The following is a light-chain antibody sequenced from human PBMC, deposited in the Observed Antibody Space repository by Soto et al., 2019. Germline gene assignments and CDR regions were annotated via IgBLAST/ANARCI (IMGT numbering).Light chain of an antibody. CDR2: EAS. Sequence: DIQMIQSPSTLSASVGDRVTITCRASQTIGRWVAWYQQKEGKAPRLLIYEASNLEVGVPSRFSGSGSGTHFTLTINSLHPEDFAVYFCQQYSTFSRTFGQGTKVDTK. CDR3: QQYSTFSRT. CDR1: QTIGRW. V-gene: IGKV1-5*03. J-gene: IGKJ1*01.